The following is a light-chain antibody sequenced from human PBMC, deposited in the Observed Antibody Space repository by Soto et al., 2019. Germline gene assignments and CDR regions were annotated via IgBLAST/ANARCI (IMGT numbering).Light chain of an antibody. CDR3: QQRDNWPWT. CDR1: QSVRSN. Sequence: ETVLTQSPATLSLSPGERATLSCRASQSVRSNLAWYQHKPGQAPRLLIYDASNRATGIPGRFRGSGSGTDFTLTISNLEPEDVAVYYCQQRDNWPWTFGQGAKVEIK. CDR2: DAS. V-gene: IGKV3-11*01. J-gene: IGKJ1*01.